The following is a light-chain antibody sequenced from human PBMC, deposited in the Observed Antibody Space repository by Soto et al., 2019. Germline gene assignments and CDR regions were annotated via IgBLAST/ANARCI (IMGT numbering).Light chain of an antibody. CDR3: QHYNDWRWT. CDR1: QSISSK. V-gene: IGKV3-15*01. J-gene: IGKJ1*01. CDR2: AAS. Sequence: EIVMTQSPATLSVSPGEGATLSCRASQSISSKLAWYQQKPGQAPRLLTYAASTRATGVPARFSGSGSGTEFTLTISSLQSEDLAVYYCQHYNDWRWTFGQGTKVEIK.